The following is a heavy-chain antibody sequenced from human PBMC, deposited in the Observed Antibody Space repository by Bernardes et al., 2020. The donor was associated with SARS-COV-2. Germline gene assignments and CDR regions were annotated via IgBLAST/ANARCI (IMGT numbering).Heavy chain of an antibody. CDR1: GFTFSSYS. V-gene: IGHV3-21*01. Sequence: GGSLRLSRAASGFTFSSYSMNWVRQAPGKGLEWVSSISGSTRYINYADLVKGRFTISRDNAKNSLYLQMSSLRVEDTAVYYCARDYFGSYGMDVWGQGTTVTV. D-gene: IGHD2-21*01. J-gene: IGHJ6*02. CDR3: ARDYFGSYGMDV. CDR2: ISGSTRYI.